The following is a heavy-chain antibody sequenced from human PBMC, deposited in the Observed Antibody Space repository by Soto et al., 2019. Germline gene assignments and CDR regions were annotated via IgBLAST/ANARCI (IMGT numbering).Heavy chain of an antibody. D-gene: IGHD3-10*01. CDR2: IYYSGST. CDR1: GGSISSYY. J-gene: IGHJ4*02. V-gene: IGHV4-59*08. CDR3: VKQGYYGSGTYYIPDY. Sequence: SETLSLTCTVSGGSISSYYCSWIRQHPGKGLEWIGYIYYSGSTYYNPSLKSRVTISVDTSKNHFSLKLTSVTAADTAVYYCVKQGYYGSGTYYIPDYWGPGILVPVSS.